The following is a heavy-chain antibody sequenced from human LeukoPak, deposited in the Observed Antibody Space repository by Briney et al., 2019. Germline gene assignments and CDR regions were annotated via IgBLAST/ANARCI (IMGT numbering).Heavy chain of an antibody. CDR2: ISTSGSTM. CDR1: GFTFSSYG. Sequence: PGGSLRLSCAASGFTFSSYGMNWVRQAPGKGLEWVSYISTSGSTMYYADSVKGRFTISRDNAKNSLYLQMNSLRAEDTAVYYCARDGPVVTTPFDNWGQGTLVTVSS. CDR3: ARDGPVVTTPFDN. V-gene: IGHV3-48*03. J-gene: IGHJ4*02. D-gene: IGHD4-23*01.